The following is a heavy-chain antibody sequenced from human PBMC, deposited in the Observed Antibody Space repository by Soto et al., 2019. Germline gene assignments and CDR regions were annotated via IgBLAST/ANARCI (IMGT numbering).Heavy chain of an antibody. V-gene: IGHV1-69*01. CDR1: RVAFSKFI. D-gene: IGHD6-19*01. Sequence: QAQLEQSGGEVKKPGSSVKVSCKASRVAFSKFIVTWVRQAPGLGLEWVGGIIPNFGTANYAQKFQGRVTITADEYTSTSYMEVNNLRSEDTAVYYCAKVRYSSPMGYYYGMDVCGQGTTVTVSS. J-gene: IGHJ6*02. CDR2: IIPNFGTA. CDR3: AKVRYSSPMGYYYGMDV.